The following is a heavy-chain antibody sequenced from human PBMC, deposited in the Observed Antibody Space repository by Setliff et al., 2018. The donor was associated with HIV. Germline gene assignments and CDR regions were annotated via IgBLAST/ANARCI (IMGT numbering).Heavy chain of an antibody. D-gene: IGHD3-22*01. Sequence: GASVKVSCKASGYTFTGYYIHWVRQAPGQGLEWMGWVNPNNGDTKFPQKLQGRVTMTIDTSTSTAYMELRSLRSDDTAVYYCAKAYGTVVEALGYWGQGTLVTVSS. CDR3: AKAYGTVVEALGY. CDR2: VNPNNGDT. CDR1: GYTFTGYY. V-gene: IGHV1-18*04. J-gene: IGHJ4*02.